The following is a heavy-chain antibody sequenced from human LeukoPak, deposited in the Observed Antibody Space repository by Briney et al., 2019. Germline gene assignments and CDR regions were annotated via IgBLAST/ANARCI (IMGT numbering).Heavy chain of an antibody. CDR3: ARGVPAPNTYYFDY. D-gene: IGHD2-2*01. CDR1: GGSISSGSYY. Sequence: SETLSLTCTVSGGSISSGSYYWSWIRQPAGKGLEWIGRIYTSGSTNYNPSLKSRVTISVDTSKNQFSLKLSSVTAADTAVYYCARGVPAPNTYYFDYWGQGTLVAVSS. J-gene: IGHJ4*02. CDR2: IYTSGST. V-gene: IGHV4-61*02.